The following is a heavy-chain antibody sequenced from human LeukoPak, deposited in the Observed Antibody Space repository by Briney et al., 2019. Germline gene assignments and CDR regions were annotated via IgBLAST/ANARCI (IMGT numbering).Heavy chain of an antibody. J-gene: IGHJ3*02. V-gene: IGHV4-34*01. CDR2: INHSGST. Sequence: PSETLSLTCAVYGGSFSGYYWSWIRQPPGKGREWIGEINHSGSTNYNPPPKRRATISVDTSKIQFSLKLSSVTAADTAVYYCARGPNNSGWDRAFDIWGQGTMVTVSS. CDR3: ARGPNNSGWDRAFDI. CDR1: GGSFSGYY. D-gene: IGHD6-19*01.